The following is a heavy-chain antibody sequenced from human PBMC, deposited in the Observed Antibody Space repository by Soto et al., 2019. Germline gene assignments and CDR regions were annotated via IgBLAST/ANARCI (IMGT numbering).Heavy chain of an antibody. D-gene: IGHD1-1*01. CDR1: GDSVSSNSAA. CDR3: ARGSWDDVTGHYYMDV. J-gene: IGHJ6*03. CDR2: TYYRSKWYI. V-gene: IGHV6-1*01. Sequence: QVQLQQSGPGLVKPSQTLSLTCDISGDSVSSNSAAWNWIRQTPSRGLEWLGRTYYRSKWYINYAVSVKSRITGTPDTSKNQFSLQLNSVTPEDTAVYYCARGSWDDVTGHYYMDVWGKGTTVTVSS.